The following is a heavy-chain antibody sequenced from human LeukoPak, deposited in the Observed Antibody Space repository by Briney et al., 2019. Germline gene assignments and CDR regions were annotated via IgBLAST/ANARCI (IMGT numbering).Heavy chain of an antibody. D-gene: IGHD3-9*01. Sequence: ASVKVSCKASGYSFTSYDINWVRQATGQGLEWMGYMNPNTGDTGVTQKFQGRDTMTRDPSINTAYMELTSLRSEDTAVYFCTRGGEILTHYKHIDYWGQGTLVTVSS. CDR3: TRGGEILTHYKHIDY. CDR1: GYSFTSYD. V-gene: IGHV1-8*01. J-gene: IGHJ4*02. CDR2: MNPNTGDT.